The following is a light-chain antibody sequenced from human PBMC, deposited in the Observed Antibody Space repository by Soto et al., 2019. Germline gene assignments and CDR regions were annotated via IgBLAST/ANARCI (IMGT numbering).Light chain of an antibody. CDR2: DAS. Sequence: ETVVTQSPDTMSVSPGERATLSCRASQSVSSSLAWYQKKPGQAPRLLIYDASNRATGIPARFSGSGSGTDFTLTISSLEPEDFAVYSCQQCSTLIVGPVTK. J-gene: IGKJ1*01. CDR3: QQCSTLI. CDR1: QSVSSS. V-gene: IGKV3-11*01.